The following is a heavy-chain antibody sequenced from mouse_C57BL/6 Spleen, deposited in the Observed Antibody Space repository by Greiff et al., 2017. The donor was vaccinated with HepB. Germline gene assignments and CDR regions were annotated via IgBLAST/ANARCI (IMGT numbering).Heavy chain of an antibody. D-gene: IGHD1-1*01. J-gene: IGHJ3*01. Sequence: EVQLQQSGPELVKPGASVKISCKASGYTFTDYYMNWVKQSHGKSLEWIGDINPNNGGTRYNQKFKGKATLTVDKSSSTAYMELRSLTSEDSAVYYCARDYYGSSRWGQGTLVTVSA. CDR1: GYTFTDYY. CDR3: ARDYYGSSR. V-gene: IGHV1-26*01. CDR2: INPNNGGT.